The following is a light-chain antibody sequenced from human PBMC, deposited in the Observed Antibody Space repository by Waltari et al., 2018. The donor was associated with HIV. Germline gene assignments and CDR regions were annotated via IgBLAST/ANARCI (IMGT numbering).Light chain of an antibody. CDR3: SSYTSSSTVV. Sequence: QSALTQPASVSGSPGQSITISCTGTSSDVGGYNYVSWYHQHPGKAPKLMIYEVSNRPSGVSNLCSGSKSGNTASLTISGLQAEDEADYYCSSYTSSSTVVFGGGTKLTVL. J-gene: IGLJ2*01. CDR2: EVS. CDR1: SSDVGGYNY. V-gene: IGLV2-14*01.